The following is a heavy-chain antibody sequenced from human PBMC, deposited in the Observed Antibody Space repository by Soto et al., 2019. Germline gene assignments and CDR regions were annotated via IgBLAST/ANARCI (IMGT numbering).Heavy chain of an antibody. J-gene: IGHJ6*02. CDR3: ARGRGLWFGEFDYGMDV. Sequence: QVQLVQSGAEVKKPGASVKVSCKASGYTFTGYYMHWVRQAPGQGLEWMGWINPNSGGTNYAQKFQGRVTMTRDTSFSTAYMELSRLRSDDTAVYYCARGRGLWFGEFDYGMDVWGQGTTVTVSS. CDR1: GYTFTGYY. D-gene: IGHD3-10*01. CDR2: INPNSGGT. V-gene: IGHV1-2*02.